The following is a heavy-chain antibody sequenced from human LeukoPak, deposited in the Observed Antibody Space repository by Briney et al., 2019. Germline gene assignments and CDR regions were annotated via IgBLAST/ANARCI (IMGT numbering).Heavy chain of an antibody. CDR1: GFTFSSYA. D-gene: IGHD4-17*01. CDR3: ARSDYGDYVA. Sequence: QPGGSPRLSCAASGFTFSSYAMHWVRQAPGKGLEWVAVISYDGTNKYYADSVKGRFTISRDNPKNTLYLQMNSLRGEDTAVYYCARSDYGDYVAWGQGTLVTVSS. CDR2: ISYDGTNK. J-gene: IGHJ5*02. V-gene: IGHV3-30-3*01.